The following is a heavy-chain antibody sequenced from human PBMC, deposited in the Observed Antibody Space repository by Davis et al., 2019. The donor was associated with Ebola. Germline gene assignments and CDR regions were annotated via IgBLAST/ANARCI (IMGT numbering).Heavy chain of an antibody. Sequence: GESLKISCAAAEFTVSRNYMTWVRQAPGKGLQWASTVYKSGTTYYADSVKGRFTVSRDNSENTMYLQMNGLRPEDTAIYYCTANWIYGSGMDIWGQGTTVTVSS. CDR2: VYKSGTT. CDR1: EFTVSRNY. CDR3: TANWIYGSGMDI. J-gene: IGHJ6*02. D-gene: IGHD1-7*01. V-gene: IGHV3-53*05.